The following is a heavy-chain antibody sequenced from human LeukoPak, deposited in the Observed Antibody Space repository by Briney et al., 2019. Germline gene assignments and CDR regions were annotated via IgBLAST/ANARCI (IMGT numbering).Heavy chain of an antibody. CDR3: SRNGLVDFDY. CDR1: GLAFDDFA. V-gene: IGHV3-49*04. J-gene: IGHJ4*02. Sequence: GGSLRLSCTTSGLAFDDFAMSWVRQPAGKGLEWVGFIRRRAYGGAAEYAASVKGRFIISRDDSKGIAYLQMNSLKTEDTAVYYCSRNGLVDFDYWGQGSRVIVSP. CDR2: IRRRAYGGAA.